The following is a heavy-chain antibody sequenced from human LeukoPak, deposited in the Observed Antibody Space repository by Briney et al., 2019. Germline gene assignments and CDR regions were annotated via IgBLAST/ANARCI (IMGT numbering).Heavy chain of an antibody. J-gene: IGHJ4*02. CDR3: ARHRSGWLQSSFDY. Sequence: SETLSLTCFVSGYAINIDYSWGWIRQSPGKGLEWIGSIYYSGSSFDNPALKSRVTISVDTSKNQFSLKLSSVTAADTAVYYCARHRSGWLQSSFDYWGQGTLVTVSS. V-gene: IGHV4-38-2*01. CDR1: GYAINIDYS. D-gene: IGHD5-24*01. CDR2: IYYSGSS.